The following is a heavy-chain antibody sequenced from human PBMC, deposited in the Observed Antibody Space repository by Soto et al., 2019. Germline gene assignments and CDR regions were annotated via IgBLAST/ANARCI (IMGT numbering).Heavy chain of an antibody. CDR2: INHSGST. D-gene: IGHD3-10*01. CDR3: ARDYYYGSGSYYKGPYYYYYYGMDV. V-gene: IGHV4-34*01. Sequence: SETLSLTCAVYGGSFSGYYWSWIRQPPGKGLEWIGEINHSGSTNYNPSLKSRVTISVDTSKNQFSLKLSSVTAADTAVYYCARDYYYGSGSYYKGPYYYYYYGMDVWGQGTTVTVSS. CDR1: GGSFSGYY. J-gene: IGHJ6*02.